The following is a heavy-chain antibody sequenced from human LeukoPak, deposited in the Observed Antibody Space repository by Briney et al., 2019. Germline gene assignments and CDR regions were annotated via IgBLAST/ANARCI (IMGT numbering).Heavy chain of an antibody. Sequence: GGSLRLSCAASGFTFNTYWMSWVRQAPGKGLEWVANINQNESAKYYVDSVKGRFTISRDNAKNSVYLQMNSLRAEDTAVYYCARFSSGDMSIDYWGQGTLVTVSS. CDR2: INQNESAK. J-gene: IGHJ4*02. CDR1: GFTFNTYW. CDR3: ARFSSGDMSIDY. D-gene: IGHD3-10*01. V-gene: IGHV3-7*01.